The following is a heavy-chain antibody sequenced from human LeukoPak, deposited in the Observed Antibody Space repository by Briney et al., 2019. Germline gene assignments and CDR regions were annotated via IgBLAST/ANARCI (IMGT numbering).Heavy chain of an antibody. CDR1: GFTVSSNY. CDR3: ARGSASYYGSGSYYY. CDR2: IYSGGST. V-gene: IGHV3-66*01. D-gene: IGHD3-10*01. Sequence: GGSLRLSCAASGFTVSSNYMSWVRQAPGKGLEWVSVIYSGGSTYYADSVKGRFTISRDNSKNTLYLQTNSLRAEDTAVYYCARGSASYYGSGSYYYWGQGTLVTVSS. J-gene: IGHJ4*02.